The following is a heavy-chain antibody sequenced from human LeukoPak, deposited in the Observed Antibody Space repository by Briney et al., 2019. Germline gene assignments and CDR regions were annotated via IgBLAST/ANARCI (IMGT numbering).Heavy chain of an antibody. CDR3: ARDAPFTIFGVVTLGFDY. J-gene: IGHJ4*02. CDR1: GFTFSDYA. D-gene: IGHD3-3*01. V-gene: IGHV3-23*01. CDR2: ISTNGDST. Sequence: GGSLRLSCTASGFTFSDYAMSWVRQAPGKGLEWVSTISTNGDSTYYADSVKGRFTISRDNSRNTLSLQMNSLRAEDTAVYYCARDAPFTIFGVVTLGFDYWGQGTLVTVSS.